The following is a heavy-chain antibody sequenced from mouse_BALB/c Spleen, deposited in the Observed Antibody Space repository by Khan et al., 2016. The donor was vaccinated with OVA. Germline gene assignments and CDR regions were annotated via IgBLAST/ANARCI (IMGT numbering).Heavy chain of an antibody. V-gene: IGHV1S56*01. Sequence: QVQLQQSGPELVKPGASVRISCKASGYTFTTYYIHWVKQRPGQGLQWIGWIYTGSVNTQYNEQFKGKATPTADKTSSIDYMQHSSLTSEDAAVYFCARDNHCVGGAMDCWVQETSVTVSS. CDR2: IYTGSVNT. CDR1: GYTFTTYY. CDR3: ARDNHCVGGAMDC. J-gene: IGHJ4*01.